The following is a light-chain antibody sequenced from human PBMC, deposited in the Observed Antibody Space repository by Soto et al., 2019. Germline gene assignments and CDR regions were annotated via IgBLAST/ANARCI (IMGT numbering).Light chain of an antibody. V-gene: IGLV7-43*01. CDR2: STS. J-gene: IGLJ2*01. Sequence: QAVVTQEPSLTVSPGGTVTLTCASSTGAVTSGYYPNWFQQKPGQAPRALIYSTSNKNSWTPARFSGSLLGGKAALTLSGVQPEYEADYYCLLYYGGAQLVFGGGTKLTVL. CDR3: LLYYGGAQLV. CDR1: TGAVTSGYY.